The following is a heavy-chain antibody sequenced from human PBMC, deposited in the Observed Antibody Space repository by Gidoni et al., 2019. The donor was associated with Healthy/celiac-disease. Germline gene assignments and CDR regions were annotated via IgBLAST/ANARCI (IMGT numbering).Heavy chain of an antibody. J-gene: IGHJ4*02. D-gene: IGHD1-26*01. CDR3: AKEGDNLIVGATCFDY. CDR2: ISGSGGST. V-gene: IGHV3-23*01. Sequence: EVQLLESGGGLVQPGGSLRLSCAASGFTFSSYAMSWVRQAPGKGLEWVSAISGSGGSTYYADSVKGRFTISRDNSKNTLYLQMNSLRAEDTAVYYCAKEGDNLIVGATCFDYWGQGTLVTVSS. CDR1: GFTFSSYA.